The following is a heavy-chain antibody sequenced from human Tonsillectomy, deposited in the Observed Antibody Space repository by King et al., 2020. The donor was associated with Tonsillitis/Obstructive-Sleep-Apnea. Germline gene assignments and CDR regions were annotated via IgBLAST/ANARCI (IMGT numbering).Heavy chain of an antibody. CDR1: GYTFTTHA. V-gene: IGHV7-4-1*02. CDR2: INTNTGNP. D-gene: IGHD3-10*01. J-gene: IGHJ4*02. Sequence: VQLVESGSELKKPGASVKVSCKTSGYTFTTHAVNWVRQAPGQGLEWMGWINTNTGNPAYAQGFTGRFVFSLDTSVSTTYLQISSLKAEDTAVYYCARDLPDRGQLYYFGSWGQGTLGTVSS. CDR3: ARDLPDRGQLYYFGS.